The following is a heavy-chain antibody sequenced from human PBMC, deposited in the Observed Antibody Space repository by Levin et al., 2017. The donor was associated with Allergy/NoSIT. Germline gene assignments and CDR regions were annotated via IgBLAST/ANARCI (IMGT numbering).Heavy chain of an antibody. V-gene: IGHV3-23*01. Sequence: LSGGSLRLSCAVSGFTFSTYGMSWVRQAPGRGLEWVSAVSGSGGYTYYADSVKGRFTISRDNSKNTLYLQMNSLRADDTAVYYCAKGYGSSSSWYFDYWGQGTLVTVSS. J-gene: IGHJ4*02. CDR1: GFTFSTYG. D-gene: IGHD6-6*01. CDR2: VSGSGGYT. CDR3: AKGYGSSSSWYFDY.